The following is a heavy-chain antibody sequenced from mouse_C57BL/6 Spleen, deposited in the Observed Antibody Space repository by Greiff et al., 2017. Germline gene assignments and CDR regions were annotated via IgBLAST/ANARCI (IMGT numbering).Heavy chain of an antibody. CDR1: GYTFTSYW. D-gene: IGHD1-1*01. Sequence: VQLQQPGAELVRPGSSVKLSCKASGYTFTSYWMHWVKQRPIQGLEWIGNIDPSDSETLYNQKFKDKATLTVDKSSSTAYMQLSSLTSEDSAVYYCARGDYYGSSDYWGQGTTLTVSS. CDR2: IDPSDSET. CDR3: ARGDYYGSSDY. V-gene: IGHV1-52*01. J-gene: IGHJ2*01.